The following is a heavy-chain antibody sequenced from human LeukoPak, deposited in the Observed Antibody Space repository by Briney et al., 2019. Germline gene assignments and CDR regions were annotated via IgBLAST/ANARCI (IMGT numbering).Heavy chain of an antibody. J-gene: IGHJ4*02. CDR1: GFTFDSFA. V-gene: IGHV3-43*02. CDR3: AKRDWNDVPRDS. CDR2: ISGDGINT. Sequence: GGSLRLSCATSGFTFDSFALHWVRQVPGKGLEWISFISGDGINTYYADSVKARFPISRHNSKYSLYLQMHTLKTEDSALYHCAKRDWNDVPRDSWGQGTLVTVSS. D-gene: IGHD1-1*01.